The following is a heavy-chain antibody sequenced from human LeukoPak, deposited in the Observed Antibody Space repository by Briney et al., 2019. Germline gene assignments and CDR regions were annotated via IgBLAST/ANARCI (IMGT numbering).Heavy chain of an antibody. CDR1: GGSISSSSYY. D-gene: IGHD1-26*01. J-gene: IGHJ4*02. CDR2: IYYSGST. V-gene: IGHV4-39*07. Sequence: SETLSLTCTVSGGSISSSSYYWGWIRQPPGKGLEWIGSIYYSGSTYYNPSLKSRVTISVDTSKNQFSLKLSSVTAADTAVYYCARVHSGSYLYWGQGTLVTVSS. CDR3: ARVHSGSYLY.